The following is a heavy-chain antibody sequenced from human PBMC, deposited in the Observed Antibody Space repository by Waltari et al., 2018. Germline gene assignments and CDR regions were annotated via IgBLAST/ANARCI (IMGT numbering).Heavy chain of an antibody. CDR2: INYSGDA. D-gene: IGHD1-26*01. Sequence: QVQLQQWGAGLLKPSETLSLTCDVYGGSFNTYSWAWIRQPPEKGLEWIGEINYSGDANYNPSLKRRVTISVDTSKNRFSLKLNSVTAADTAVYYCAGGTIGSGSYYDGGMDVWGQGTTVTVSS. CDR1: GGSFNTYS. J-gene: IGHJ6*02. CDR3: AGGTIGSGSYYDGGMDV. V-gene: IGHV4-34*01.